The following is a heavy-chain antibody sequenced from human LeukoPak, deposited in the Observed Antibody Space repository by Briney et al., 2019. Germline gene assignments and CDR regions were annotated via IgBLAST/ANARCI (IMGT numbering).Heavy chain of an antibody. J-gene: IGHJ3*02. CDR1: GYNFNTSW. CDR3: ARPTAGEYCSGGGCGAFDI. Sequence: GESLKISCKASGYNFNTSWIGWVRQMPGKGLKWMAIIYPGDSDIKYSPSFEGQVTVSADRSITTAYLQWNSLKASDTAMYYCARPTAGEYCSGGGCGAFDIWGQGTMVTVSS. CDR2: IYPGDSDI. D-gene: IGHD2-15*01. V-gene: IGHV5-51*01.